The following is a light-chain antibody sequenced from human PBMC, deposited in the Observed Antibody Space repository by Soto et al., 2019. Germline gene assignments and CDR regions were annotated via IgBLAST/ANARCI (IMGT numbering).Light chain of an antibody. Sequence: QSVLTQPASVSASPGQSITISCTGTSSDVGGYNYVSWYQQHPGKVPKLIICGVTNRPSGVSNRFSGSKSGNTASLTISGLQAEDEADYYCSSYTTSPLSYVFGTGTKVTVL. J-gene: IGLJ1*01. CDR2: GVT. V-gene: IGLV2-14*01. CDR3: SSYTTSPLSYV. CDR1: SSDVGGYNY.